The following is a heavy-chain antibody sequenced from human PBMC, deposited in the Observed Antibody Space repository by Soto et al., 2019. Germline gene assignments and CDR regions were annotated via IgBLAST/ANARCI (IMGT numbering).Heavy chain of an antibody. CDR2: ISYDGSNK. CDR1: GFTFSSYA. CDR3: ASKVYYDSSCYYY. J-gene: IGHJ4*02. Sequence: QVQLVESGGGVVQPGRSLRLSCAASGFTFSSYAMHWVRQAPGKGLEWVAVISYDGSNKYYADSVKGRFTISRDNSKNTLYLQMNSLRAEDTAVYYCASKVYYDSSCYYYWGQGTLVTVSS. D-gene: IGHD3-22*01. V-gene: IGHV3-30-3*01.